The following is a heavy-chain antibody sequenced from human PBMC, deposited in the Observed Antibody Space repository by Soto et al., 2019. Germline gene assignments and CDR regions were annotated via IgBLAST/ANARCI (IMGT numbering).Heavy chain of an antibody. D-gene: IGHD6-13*01. J-gene: IGHJ6*02. CDR3: ARAGGIRTSPYYYGMDV. Sequence: QVQLVQSGAEVKKPGSSVKVSCKASGGTFSSYAISWVRQAPGQGLEWMGGIIPIFGTANYAQKFQGRVTITADESTSTAYMELSSLRSEDTAVYYCARAGGIRTSPYYYGMDVWGQGTTVTVSS. CDR1: GGTFSSYA. CDR2: IIPIFGTA. V-gene: IGHV1-69*01.